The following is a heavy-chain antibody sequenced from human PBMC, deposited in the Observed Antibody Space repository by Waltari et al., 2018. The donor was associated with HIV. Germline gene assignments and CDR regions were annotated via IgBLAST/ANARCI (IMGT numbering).Heavy chain of an antibody. CDR2: IYYSGST. V-gene: IGHV4-39*01. J-gene: IGHJ4*02. D-gene: IGHD5-18*01. CDR1: GGSISRSSFY. Sequence: QLQLQESGPGLVKPSETLSLTCSVSGGSISRSSFYWGWNRQPPGKGLEWIGSIYYSGSTYYNPSLKSRVTISVDTSKNQFSLNLNSVTAADTAVYFCAKHMTALVPFDYWGQGTLVTVSS. CDR3: AKHMTALVPFDY.